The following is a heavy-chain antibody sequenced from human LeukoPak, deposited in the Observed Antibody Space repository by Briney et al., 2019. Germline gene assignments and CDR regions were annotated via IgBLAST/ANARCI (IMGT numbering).Heavy chain of an antibody. J-gene: IGHJ4*02. CDR3: ARDTDVVVTAPFDY. CDR1: GFTFSSYS. CDR2: ISSSSSYI. D-gene: IGHD2-21*02. V-gene: IGHV3-21*01. Sequence: PGGSLRLSCAASGFTFSSYSMNWVRQAPGKGLEWVSSISSSSSYICYADSVKGRFTISRDNAKNSLYLQMNSLRAEDTAVYYCARDTDVVVTAPFDYWGQGTLVTVSS.